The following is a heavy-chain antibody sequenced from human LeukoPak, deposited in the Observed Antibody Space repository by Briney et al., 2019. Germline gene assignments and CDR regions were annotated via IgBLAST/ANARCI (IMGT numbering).Heavy chain of an antibody. J-gene: IGHJ4*02. V-gene: IGHV4-34*01. Sequence: PSETLSLTCAVSGYSLGKNYYWSWIRQPPGKGLEWIGEINHSGSTNYNPSLKSRVTISVDTSKNQFSLKLSSVTAADTAVYYCARAEIKLYNQRRYYFDYWGQGTLVTVSS. CDR1: GYSLGKNYY. CDR2: INHSGST. CDR3: ARAEIKLYNQRRYYFDY. D-gene: IGHD3-16*02.